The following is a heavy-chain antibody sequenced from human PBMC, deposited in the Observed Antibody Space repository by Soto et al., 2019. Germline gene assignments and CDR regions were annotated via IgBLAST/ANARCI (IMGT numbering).Heavy chain of an antibody. V-gene: IGHV4-34*01. D-gene: IGHD3-3*01. CDR2: INHSGST. CDR3: ARMAPPRDFWSGYYIPSVATHAEFDY. Sequence: PSETLSLTCAVYGGSFSGYHWSWIRQPPGKGLEWIGEINHSGSTNYNPSLKSRVTISVDTSKNQFSLKLSSVTAADTAVYYCARMAPPRDFWSGYYIPSVATHAEFDYWGQGTLVTVSS. J-gene: IGHJ4*02. CDR1: GGSFSGYH.